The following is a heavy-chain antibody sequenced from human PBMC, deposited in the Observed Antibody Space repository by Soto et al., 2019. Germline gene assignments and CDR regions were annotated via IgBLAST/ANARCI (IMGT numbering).Heavy chain of an antibody. D-gene: IGHD2-21*02. J-gene: IGHJ4*02. Sequence: GGSLRLSCAASGFSFTNFAMSWVRQAPGKGLEWVAGIGASGDITWYADSVKGRLSISRDNSKNTLYLQLNSLRFEDTAVYYCAKDDFTDRGDDYFDYWGPGTLVTVS. CDR2: IGASGDIT. CDR3: AKDDFTDRGDDYFDY. V-gene: IGHV3-23*01. CDR1: GFSFTNFA.